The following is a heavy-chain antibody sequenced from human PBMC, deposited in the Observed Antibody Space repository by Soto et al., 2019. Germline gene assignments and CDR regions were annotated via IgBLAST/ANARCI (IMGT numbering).Heavy chain of an antibody. CDR3: TRDERQSCGRLRCYHYDF. D-gene: IGHD2-15*01. Sequence: QVQLLQSGSETKKPGASVRISCKVSGYTCNTYFISGVSWVRQAPGQGLEWVGWTNAYSGESNNARRFQGRITLTADQSTNTVHLELNSPRPDDSAVYFCTRDERQSCGRLRCYHYDFWGQGTLVTVSS. CDR1: GYTCNTYF. V-gene: IGHV1-18*04. CDR2: TNAYSGES. J-gene: IGHJ4*02.